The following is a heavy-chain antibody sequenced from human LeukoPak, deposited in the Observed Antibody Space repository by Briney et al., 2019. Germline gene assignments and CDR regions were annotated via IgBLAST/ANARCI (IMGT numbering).Heavy chain of an antibody. V-gene: IGHV3-7*01. J-gene: IGHJ4*02. CDR1: GFTFSSYW. D-gene: IGHD3-22*01. Sequence: GGSLRLSCAASGFTFSSYWMSWVRQAPGKGLEWVANIKQDVSEKYYVDSVKGRFTISRDNGKNSLYLQMNSLRAEDTAVYYCARAAGITMIVAGLNYFDYWGQGTLVTVSS. CDR2: IKQDVSEK. CDR3: ARAAGITMIVAGLNYFDY.